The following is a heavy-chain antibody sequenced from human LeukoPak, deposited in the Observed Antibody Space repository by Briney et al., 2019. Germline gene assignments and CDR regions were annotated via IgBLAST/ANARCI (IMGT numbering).Heavy chain of an antibody. Sequence: PSETLSLTCTVSGGSISSGDYYWSWIRQPPGKGLEWIGYIYYSGSTYYNPSLKSRVTISVDTSKNQFSLKLSSVTAADTAVYYCASMGPRRTLSNFDYWGQGTLVTVSS. D-gene: IGHD3-16*01. V-gene: IGHV4-30-4*01. CDR2: IYYSGST. J-gene: IGHJ4*02. CDR1: GGSISSGDYY. CDR3: ASMGPRRTLSNFDY.